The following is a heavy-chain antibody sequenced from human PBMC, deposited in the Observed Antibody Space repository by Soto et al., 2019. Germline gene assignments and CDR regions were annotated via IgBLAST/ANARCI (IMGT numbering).Heavy chain of an antibody. J-gene: IGHJ4*02. CDR2: ISSSGSFI. Sequence: LRLSCAASGFTFRTYGMNWVRRAPGGGLEWVASISSSGSFIYYADSVKGRFTISRDDAEKSLYLQMNSLRAEDTALYYCAREPEGIAAALDYWGQGTLVTVSS. CDR1: GFTFRTYG. D-gene: IGHD6-13*01. CDR3: AREPEGIAAALDY. V-gene: IGHV3-21*01.